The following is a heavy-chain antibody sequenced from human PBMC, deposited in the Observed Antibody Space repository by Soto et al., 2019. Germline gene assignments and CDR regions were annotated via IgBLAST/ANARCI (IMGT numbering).Heavy chain of an antibody. CDR3: ARAGYSTGCYLRFGY. J-gene: IGHJ4*01. V-gene: IGHV1-18*01. D-gene: IGHD6-19*01. CDR1: GYTFTSYG. Sequence: QVQLVQSGAEVKKPGASVKVSCKASGYTFTSYGISWVRQAPGQGLEWMGWISAYNGNTNYAQKHQGRGTRTTDISKIKAYIKLMSMISDDTTVYYGARAGYSTGCYLRFGYCGLGTLVTVS. CDR2: ISAYNGNT.